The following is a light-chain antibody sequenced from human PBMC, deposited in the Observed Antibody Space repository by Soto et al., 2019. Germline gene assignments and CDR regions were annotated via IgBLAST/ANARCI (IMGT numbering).Light chain of an antibody. CDR1: SSDVGGYNY. CDR3: SSYTSSSTL. CDR2: EVS. V-gene: IGLV2-14*01. Sequence: SALTQPASVSGSPGHSITISCTGTSSDVGGYNYVSWYQQHPGKAPKLMIYEVSNRPSGVSNRFSGSKSGNTASLTISGLQAEDEADYYCSSYTSSSTLFGTGTKVTVL. J-gene: IGLJ1*01.